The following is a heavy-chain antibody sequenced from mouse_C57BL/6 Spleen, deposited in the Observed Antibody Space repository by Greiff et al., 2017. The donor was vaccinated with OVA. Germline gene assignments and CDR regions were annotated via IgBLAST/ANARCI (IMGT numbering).Heavy chain of an antibody. CDR2: INPNNGGT. Sequence: EVQLQQSGPELVKPGASVKISCKASGYTFTDYYMNWVKQSHGKSLEWIGDINPNNGGTSYNQKFKGKATLTVDKSSSTAYMELRSLTSEDSAVYYCARASYYSNLYYAMDYWGQGTSVTVSS. V-gene: IGHV1-26*01. CDR3: ARASYYSNLYYAMDY. J-gene: IGHJ4*01. CDR1: GYTFTDYY. D-gene: IGHD2-5*01.